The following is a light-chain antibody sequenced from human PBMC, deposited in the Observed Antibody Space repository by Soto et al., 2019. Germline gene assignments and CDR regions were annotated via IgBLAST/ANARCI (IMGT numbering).Light chain of an antibody. CDR3: QYYGNSPLT. J-gene: IGKJ1*01. V-gene: IGKV3-20*01. CDR2: GAF. Sequence: IVLTQSPGTLSLSPGERATLNCRASQSISTSPLAWYRQKPGQAPRLLIYGAFNRATGIPDRFSGGGSGTDFTLTITRLEPEDFAVYYCQYYGNSPLTFGQGTKVDIK. CDR1: QSISTSP.